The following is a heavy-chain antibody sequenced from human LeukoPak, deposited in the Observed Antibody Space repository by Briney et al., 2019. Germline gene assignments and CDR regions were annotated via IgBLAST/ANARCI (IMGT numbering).Heavy chain of an antibody. D-gene: IGHD4-17*01. CDR2: INHSGYT. J-gene: IGHJ4*02. Sequence: SETLSLTCAVSGVSFNDYYWSWVRQTPGKGLEWIGEINHSGYTSDSPSLKSRVTISIDTSRKQFSLNLRAVTVADTGIYYCTRMTTGHDYWGQGTLVTVSS. V-gene: IGHV4-34*01. CDR1: GVSFNDYY. CDR3: TRMTTGHDY.